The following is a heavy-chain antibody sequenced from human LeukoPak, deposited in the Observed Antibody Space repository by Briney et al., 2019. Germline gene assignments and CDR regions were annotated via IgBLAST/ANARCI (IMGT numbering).Heavy chain of an antibody. D-gene: IGHD6-19*01. CDR3: ARGIAVADPIWLDP. J-gene: IGHJ5*02. V-gene: IGHV1-8*01. Sequence: AASVTVSCKASGYTFTSYDINWVRQAPGQGLEWMGWMNPNSGNAGYAQKFQGRVTMTRNTSISTAYMELSSLRSEDTAVYYCARGIAVADPIWLDPWGQGTLVTVSS. CDR1: GYTFTSYD. CDR2: MNPNSGNA.